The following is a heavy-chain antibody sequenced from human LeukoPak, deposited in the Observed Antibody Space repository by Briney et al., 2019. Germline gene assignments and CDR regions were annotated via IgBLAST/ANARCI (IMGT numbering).Heavy chain of an antibody. D-gene: IGHD3/OR15-3a*01. V-gene: IGHV4-61*02. CDR2: IYTSGST. CDR3: ASGPRTGYYFYYYMDV. J-gene: IGHJ6*03. Sequence: SQTLSLTCTVSGGSISSGSYYWSWIRQPAGKGLEWIGRIYTSGSTNYNPSLKSRVTISVDTSKNQFSLKLSSVTAADTAVYYCASGPRTGYYFYYYMDVWGKGTTVTVSS. CDR1: GGSISSGSYY.